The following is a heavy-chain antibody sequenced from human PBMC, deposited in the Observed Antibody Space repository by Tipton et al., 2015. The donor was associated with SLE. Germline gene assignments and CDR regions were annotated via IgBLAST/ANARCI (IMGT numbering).Heavy chain of an antibody. D-gene: IGHD7-27*01. Sequence: TLSLTCTVSDGSISDYYWTWIRQPAGKGLEWIGRIHTSGSTNYSPSLNSRVTISVDMSNNQFSLTLSSVTAADTAVYSCARSTLGNWYFDLWGRGTLVTVSS. CDR3: ARSTLGNWYFDL. J-gene: IGHJ2*01. V-gene: IGHV4-4*07. CDR2: IHTSGST. CDR1: DGSISDYY.